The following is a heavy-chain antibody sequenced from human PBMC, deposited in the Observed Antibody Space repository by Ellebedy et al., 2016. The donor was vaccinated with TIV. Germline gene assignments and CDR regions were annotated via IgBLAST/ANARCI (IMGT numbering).Heavy chain of an antibody. CDR1: GFSFSDSY. Sequence: LGGSLRLSCAASGFSFSDSYMSWVRQAPGKGLEWLSYISGDGVYISYRDSVEGRFTISRDNANNSLYLQMDGLRAEDTAIYYCARDHSRYFDDWGQGALVTVSS. J-gene: IGHJ4*02. CDR3: ARDHSRYFDD. V-gene: IGHV3-11*06. CDR2: ISGDGVYI.